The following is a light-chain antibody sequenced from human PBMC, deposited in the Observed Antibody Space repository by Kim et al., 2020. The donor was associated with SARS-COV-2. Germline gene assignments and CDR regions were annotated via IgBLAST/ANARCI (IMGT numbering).Light chain of an antibody. Sequence: PSTRSASVGDRVTLTCRASQTLSGRLAWYQQKPGKAPKLLIFDASTLESGVPSRFRGSGSGTDFILTISSLQPDDSATYYCQHRKTFGQGTKVEI. V-gene: IGKV1-5*01. CDR3: QHRKT. CDR2: DAS. J-gene: IGKJ1*01. CDR1: QTLSGR.